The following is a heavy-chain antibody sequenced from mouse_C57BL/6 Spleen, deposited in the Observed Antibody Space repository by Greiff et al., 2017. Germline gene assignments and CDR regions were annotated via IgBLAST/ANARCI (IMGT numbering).Heavy chain of an antibody. CDR3: ARSGTTVDYFDY. J-gene: IGHJ2*01. CDR2: INPSSGYT. Sequence: QVQLKQSGAELARPGASVTMSCKASGYTFTSYTMHWVKQRPGRGLEWIGYINPSSGYTKYNQKFKDKATLTADKSSSTAYMQLSSLTSEDSAVYYCARSGTTVDYFDYWGQGTTLTVSA. D-gene: IGHD1-1*01. CDR1: GYTFTSYT. V-gene: IGHV1-4*01.